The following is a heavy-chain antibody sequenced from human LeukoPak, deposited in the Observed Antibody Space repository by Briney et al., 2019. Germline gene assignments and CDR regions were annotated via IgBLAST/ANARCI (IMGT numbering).Heavy chain of an antibody. J-gene: IGHJ4*02. CDR1: GFTVSSND. D-gene: IGHD4-17*01. CDR2: IYSGGST. V-gene: IGHV3-53*01. Sequence: GGSLRLSCAASGFTVSSNDMSWVRQAPGKGLECHSVIYSGGSTDYADSVKGRLTISRDNSKNTLYLQMNSLRAEDTAVYYCARVVDHDYGDYYLDYWGQGTLVTVSS. CDR3: ARVVDHDYGDYYLDY.